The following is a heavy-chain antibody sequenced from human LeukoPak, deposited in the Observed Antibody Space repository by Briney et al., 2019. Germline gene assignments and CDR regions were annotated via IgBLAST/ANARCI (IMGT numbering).Heavy chain of an antibody. J-gene: IGHJ4*02. CDR1: GGSITNYY. V-gene: IGHV4-4*07. CDR2: DYTGASA. Sequence: SETLSLTCTVSGGSITNYYWSWIRQPAGKGLEWIARDYTGASASYNPSLKGRVTMSTDTSRNQVSLKLTSVTAADTAVYYCTREPLPWGQGTLVTVSS. CDR3: TREPLP.